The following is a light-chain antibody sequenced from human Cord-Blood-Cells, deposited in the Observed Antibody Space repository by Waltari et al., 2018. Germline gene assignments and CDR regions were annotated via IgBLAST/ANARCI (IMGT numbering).Light chain of an antibody. Sequence: QSALTQPASWSGSPGPPLPISCTGTSSDDGGYNSVPWYHQHPGTATTLMTYDVSNGPSWVSNRLSVSKSGNTAPLTISGLQAEDEADYYCSSYTSSRTRVFGTGTKVTVL. J-gene: IGLJ1*01. CDR2: DVS. CDR1: SSDDGGYNS. CDR3: SSYTSSRTRV. V-gene: IGLV2-14*01.